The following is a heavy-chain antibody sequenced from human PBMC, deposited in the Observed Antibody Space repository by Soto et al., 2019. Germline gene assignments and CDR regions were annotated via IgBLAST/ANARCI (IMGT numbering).Heavy chain of an antibody. J-gene: IGHJ4*02. V-gene: IGHV4-59*08. CDR2: IHYSGST. D-gene: IGHD6-19*01. CDR1: GGSISSYY. CDR3: ARGSGWFYY. Sequence: SETLSLTCTVSGGSISSYYWTWIRQPPGKGLEWIGYIHYSGSTNYNPSLQSRITISIDTSKNQVSLILSSVTAADTAVYYCARGSGWFYYWGQGTLVTVSS.